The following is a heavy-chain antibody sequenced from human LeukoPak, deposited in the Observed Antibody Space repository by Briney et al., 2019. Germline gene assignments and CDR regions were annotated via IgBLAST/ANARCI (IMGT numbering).Heavy chain of an antibody. CDR1: GFTFSSYA. CDR3: AKQHHMVRGVIDAFDI. D-gene: IGHD3-10*01. CDR2: ISGSGGST. Sequence: GGSLRLSCAASGFTFSSYAMSWVRQAPGKGLEWVSAISGSGGSTYYADSVKGRFTISRDNSKNTLYLQMNSLRAEDTAVYYCAKQHHMVRGVIDAFDIWGQGTMVTVSS. V-gene: IGHV3-23*01. J-gene: IGHJ3*02.